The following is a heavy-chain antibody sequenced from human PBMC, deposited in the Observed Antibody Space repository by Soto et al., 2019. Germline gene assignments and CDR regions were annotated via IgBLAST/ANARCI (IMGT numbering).Heavy chain of an antibody. D-gene: IGHD2-8*01. Sequence: PSETLSLTCAVFGGSFNTYYWSWIRQPPGKGLEWIGEINQSGRTSYNPPLDSRVTIXXXXXXXXXXXXXXXXXXXXXXXXYCRLIVIMPPDSRSPFDYWSQGTLVTVSS. CDR1: GGSFNTYY. CDR3: RLIVIMPPDSRSPFDY. J-gene: IGHJ4*02. CDR2: INQSGRT. V-gene: IGHV4-34*01.